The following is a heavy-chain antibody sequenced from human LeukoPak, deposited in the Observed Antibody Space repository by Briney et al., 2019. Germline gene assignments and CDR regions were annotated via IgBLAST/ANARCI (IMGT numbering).Heavy chain of an antibody. CDR1: GGSISSSSYY. J-gene: IGHJ4*02. CDR3: ARSYGSGSSAGY. D-gene: IGHD3-10*01. Sequence: SETLSLTCTVSGGSISSSSYYWGWIRQPPGKGREWIGSIYYSGSTCYNPSLTSRVTISVDSSKNQFSLKLSSVTAADTAVYYCARSYGSGSSAGYWGQGTLVTVSS. V-gene: IGHV4-39*01. CDR2: IYYSGST.